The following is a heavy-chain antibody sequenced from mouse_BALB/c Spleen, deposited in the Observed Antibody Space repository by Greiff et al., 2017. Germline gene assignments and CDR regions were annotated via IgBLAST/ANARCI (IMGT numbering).Heavy chain of an antibody. CDR1: GFTFTDYY. Sequence: EVQRVESGGGLVQPGGSLRLSCATSGFTFTDYYMSWVRQPPGKALEWLGFIRNKANGYTTEYSASVKGRFTISRDNSQSILYLQMNTLRAEDSATYYCARDGNYVGAYWGQGTLVTVSA. J-gene: IGHJ3*01. CDR3: ARDGNYVGAY. D-gene: IGHD2-1*01. CDR2: IRNKANGYTT. V-gene: IGHV7-3*02.